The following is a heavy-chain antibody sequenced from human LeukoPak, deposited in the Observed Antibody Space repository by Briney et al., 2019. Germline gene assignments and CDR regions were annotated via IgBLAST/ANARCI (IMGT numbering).Heavy chain of an antibody. CDR3: AKAAIEQWLVKVDHFDY. CDR1: GFTFSTYA. V-gene: IGHV3-23*01. J-gene: IGHJ4*02. D-gene: IGHD6-19*01. Sequence: GGSLRLSCAASGFTFSTYAMSWVRQAPGKGLEWVSRFSGSGDSTYYADSVKGRFTISRDNSKNTLYLRMNSLRAEDTAIYYCAKAAIEQWLVKVDHFDYWGQGTLVTVSS. CDR2: FSGSGDST.